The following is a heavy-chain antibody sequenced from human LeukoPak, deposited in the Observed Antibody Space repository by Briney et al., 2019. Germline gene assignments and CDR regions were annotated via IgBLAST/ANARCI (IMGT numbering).Heavy chain of an antibody. Sequence: SETLSLTCAVYGGSFSGYYWSWIRQPPGKGLEWIGEINHSGSTNYNLSLKSRVTISVDTSKNQFSLKLSSVTAADTAVYYCARRGSYCGGDCYSASWFDPWGQGTLVTVSS. D-gene: IGHD2-21*02. V-gene: IGHV4-34*01. CDR3: ARRGSYCGGDCYSASWFDP. CDR1: GGSFSGYY. J-gene: IGHJ5*02. CDR2: INHSGST.